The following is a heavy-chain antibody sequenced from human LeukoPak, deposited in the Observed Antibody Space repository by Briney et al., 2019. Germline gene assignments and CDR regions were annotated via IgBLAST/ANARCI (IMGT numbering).Heavy chain of an antibody. CDR1: GYTFTGYY. J-gene: IGHJ4*02. Sequence: AXXKVSCKASGYTFTGYYMHWVRQAPGQGLEWMGRINPNSGGTNYAQKFQGRVTMTRDTSISTAYMELSRPRSDDTAVYYCARGYSGYDTFDYWGQGTLVTASS. CDR2: INPNSGGT. V-gene: IGHV1-2*06. D-gene: IGHD5-12*01. CDR3: ARGYSGYDTFDY.